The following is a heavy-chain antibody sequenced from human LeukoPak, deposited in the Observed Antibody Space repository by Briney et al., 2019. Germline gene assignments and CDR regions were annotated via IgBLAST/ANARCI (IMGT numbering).Heavy chain of an antibody. J-gene: IGHJ5*02. V-gene: IGHV5-51*01. CDR3: AIQSGLGWFDP. CDR1: GSSFTSYW. Sequence: GASLKISRKGSGSSFTSYWIGWVRQLPGKGLEWMGIIYPGDSDTRYSPSFQGQVTISADKSISTAYLQWSSLKASDTAMYYCAIQSGLGWFDPWGQGTLVTVSS. CDR2: IYPGDSDT. D-gene: IGHD3-10*01.